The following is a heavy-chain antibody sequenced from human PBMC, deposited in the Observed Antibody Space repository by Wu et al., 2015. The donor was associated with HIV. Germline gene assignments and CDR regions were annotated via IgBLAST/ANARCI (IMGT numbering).Heavy chain of an antibody. V-gene: IGHV1-8*01. D-gene: IGHD2-15*01. CDR3: ARGPSKGRYCSGGNCYSSRGAFDI. J-gene: IGHJ3*02. Sequence: QVQAGGRSGAEVKKPGASVKVSCKASGYTFTSYDINWVRQASGQGLEWMGWMNPNSANTGYAQKLQGRVTMTRNTSITTAYMELSSLRSEDTAIYYCARGPSKGRYCSGGNCYSSRGAFDIWGQGTMVTVSS. CDR2: MNPNSANT. CDR1: GYTFTSYD.